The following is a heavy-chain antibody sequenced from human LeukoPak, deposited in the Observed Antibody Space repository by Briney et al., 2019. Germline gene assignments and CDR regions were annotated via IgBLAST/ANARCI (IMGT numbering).Heavy chain of an antibody. Sequence: SETLSLTCTVSGYSISSGYYWGWIRQPPGKGLEWIGSIYHSGSTYYNPSLKSRVTISVDTSKNQFSLKLSSVTAADTAVYYCARDFYGIVGATTPFDYWGQGTLVTVSS. CDR2: IYHSGST. J-gene: IGHJ4*02. CDR1: GYSISSGYY. D-gene: IGHD1-26*01. V-gene: IGHV4-38-2*02. CDR3: ARDFYGIVGATTPFDY.